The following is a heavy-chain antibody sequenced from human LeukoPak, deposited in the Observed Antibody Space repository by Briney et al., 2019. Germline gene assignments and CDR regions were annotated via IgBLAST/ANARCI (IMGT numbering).Heavy chain of an antibody. CDR2: IIPIFGTA. J-gene: IGHJ3*02. V-gene: IGHV1-69*06. D-gene: IGHD6-25*01. CDR1: GYTFTGYY. Sequence: SVKVSCKASGYTFTGYYMHWVRQAPGQGLEWMGGIIPIFGTANYAQKFQGRVTITADKSTSTAYMELSSLRSEDTAVYYCASQQRNDAFDIWGQGTMVTVSS. CDR3: ASQQRNDAFDI.